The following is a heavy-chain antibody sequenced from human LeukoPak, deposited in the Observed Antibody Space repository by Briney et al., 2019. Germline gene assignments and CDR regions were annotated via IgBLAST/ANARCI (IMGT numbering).Heavy chain of an antibody. D-gene: IGHD3-22*01. CDR2: IIPVFGTA. J-gene: IGHJ4*02. CDR3: ARDLGYYDSSGYYCEGYFDY. Sequence: SVKVSCKASGGTFSSYAISWVRQAPGQGLEWMGGIIPVFGTANYAQKFQGRVTITADKSTSTAYMELSSLRSEDTAVYYCARDLGYYDSSGYYCEGYFDYWGQGTLVTVSS. CDR1: GGTFSSYA. V-gene: IGHV1-69*06.